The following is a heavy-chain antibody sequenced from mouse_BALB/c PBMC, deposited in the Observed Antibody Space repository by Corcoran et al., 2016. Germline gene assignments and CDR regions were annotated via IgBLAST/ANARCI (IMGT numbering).Heavy chain of an antibody. V-gene: IGHV14-3*02. CDR2: IDPANGNT. CDR3: ARSWDVDY. J-gene: IGHJ2*01. Sequence: EVQLQQSGAELVKPGASVKLSCTASGFNIKDTYMHWVKQRPEQGLEWIGRIDPANGNTKYDPKFQGKATITADTSSNTAYLQLSSLTSEDTAVHYCARSWDVDYWGQGTTLTVSS. CDR1: GFNIKDTY. D-gene: IGHD4-1*01.